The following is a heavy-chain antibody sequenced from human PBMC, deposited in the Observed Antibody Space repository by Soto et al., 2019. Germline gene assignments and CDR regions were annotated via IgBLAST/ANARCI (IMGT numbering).Heavy chain of an antibody. CDR1: GFTFSSYA. CDR2: ISGSGGST. V-gene: IGHV3-23*01. Sequence: HPGGSLRLSCAASGFTFSSYAMSWVRQAPGKWLEWVSAISGSGGSTYYADSVKGRFTISRDNSKNTLYLQMNSLRAEDTAVYYCAKYTYYYDSSGFDYWGQGTLVNVSS. J-gene: IGHJ4*02. D-gene: IGHD3-22*01. CDR3: AKYTYYYDSSGFDY.